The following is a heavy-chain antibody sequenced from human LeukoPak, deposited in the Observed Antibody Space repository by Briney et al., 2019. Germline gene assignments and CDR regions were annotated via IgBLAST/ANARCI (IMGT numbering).Heavy chain of an antibody. Sequence: PGRSLRLSCAASGFTFSSYGMHWVRQAPGKGLEWVAVISYDGSNKYYADSVKGRFTISRDNSKNTLYLQMNSLRAEDTAVYYCARLFWSGYYLDYWGQGTLVTVSS. CDR3: ARLFWSGYYLDY. CDR1: GFTFSSYG. J-gene: IGHJ4*02. V-gene: IGHV3-30*03. D-gene: IGHD3-3*01. CDR2: ISYDGSNK.